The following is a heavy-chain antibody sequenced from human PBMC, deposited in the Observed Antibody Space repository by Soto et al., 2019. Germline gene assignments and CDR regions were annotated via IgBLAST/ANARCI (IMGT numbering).Heavy chain of an antibody. CDR1: GYTFTSYG. CDR3: AKNGQPPYYYYGMDV. Sequence: ASVKVSCKASGYTFTSYGISWVRQAPGQGLEWMRWISGYNDNTNYAQKVQGRVTMTIDTSTYTAYMELRSLTSDDTVIYYCAKNGQPPYYYYGMDVWGQGTTVTSP. J-gene: IGHJ6*02. V-gene: IGHV1-18*01. D-gene: IGHD2-8*01. CDR2: ISGYNDNT.